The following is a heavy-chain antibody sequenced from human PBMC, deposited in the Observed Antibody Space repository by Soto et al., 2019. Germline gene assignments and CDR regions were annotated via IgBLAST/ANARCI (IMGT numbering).Heavy chain of an antibody. J-gene: IGHJ6*03. Sequence: GGSLRLSCAVSGFTISSYAMSWVRQAPGKGLEWVSAISGSAASTYYADSVKGRFTVSRDNSKNTLYLQMNSLRAEDTAIYYCAKVPTRPLWYMDVWGKGTTVTVSS. CDR2: ISGSAAST. D-gene: IGHD2-21*01. CDR3: AKVPTRPLWYMDV. CDR1: GFTISSYA. V-gene: IGHV3-23*01.